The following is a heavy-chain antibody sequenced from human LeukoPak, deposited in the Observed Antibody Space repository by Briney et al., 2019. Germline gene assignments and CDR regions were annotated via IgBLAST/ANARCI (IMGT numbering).Heavy chain of an antibody. J-gene: IGHJ4*02. CDR3: ARGNSSSWPLDY. D-gene: IGHD6-13*01. V-gene: IGHV4-61*02. Sequence: SETLSLTCTVSGGSISSASYYWSWIRQPAGKGLEWIGRVYTSGSTNYNPSLESRVAMSVDTSKNQFSLNLSSVTAADTAVYYCARGNSSSWPLDYWGQGALVTVSS. CDR2: VYTSGST. CDR1: GGSISSASYY.